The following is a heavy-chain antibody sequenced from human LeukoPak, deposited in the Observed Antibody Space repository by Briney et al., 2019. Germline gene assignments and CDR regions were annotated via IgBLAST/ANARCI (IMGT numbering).Heavy chain of an antibody. CDR1: GFTVSSNY. J-gene: IGHJ4*02. CDR2: IYNSDST. Sequence: PGGPLRLSCAASGFTVSSNYMSWVRQAPGKGLEWVSVIYNSDSTYYADSVKGRFTISRDNSKNTLYLQMNSLRAEDTAVYYCSRGAINPFDYWGQGTLVTVSS. V-gene: IGHV3-53*01. CDR3: SRGAINPFDY.